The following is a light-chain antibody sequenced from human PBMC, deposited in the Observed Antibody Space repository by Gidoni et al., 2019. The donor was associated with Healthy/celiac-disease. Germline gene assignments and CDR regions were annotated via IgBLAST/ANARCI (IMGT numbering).Light chain of an antibody. J-gene: IGLJ2*01. V-gene: IGLV2-23*01. CDR3: CSYAGSSIVV. CDR1: SSDVGSYNV. CDR2: EGS. Sequence: SALTQPASVSGSTGQSITISCTGTSSDVGSYNVVSWYQQPPGKAPKLMIYEGSQRPSGVSNRFCGSKSGNTAFRTISVLQAEDEADYCCCSYAGSSIVVFGGGTKLTVL.